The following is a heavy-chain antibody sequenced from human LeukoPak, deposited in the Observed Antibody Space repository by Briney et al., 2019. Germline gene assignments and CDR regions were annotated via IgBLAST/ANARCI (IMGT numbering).Heavy chain of an antibody. CDR1: GGSISSSNW. V-gene: IGHV4-4*02. CDR3: ARDDDSSNWYRDAFDI. J-gene: IGHJ3*02. CDR2: IYHSGST. D-gene: IGHD6-13*01. Sequence: PSETLSLTCAVSGGSISSSNWWSWVRQPPGKGLEWIGEIYHSGSTNYNPSLKSRVTISVDKSKNQFSLHLNSVTPDDTAIYYCARDDDSSNWYRDAFDIWGLGTMVTVSS.